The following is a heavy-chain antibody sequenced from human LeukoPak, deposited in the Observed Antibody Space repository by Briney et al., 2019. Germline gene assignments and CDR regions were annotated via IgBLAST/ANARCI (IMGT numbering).Heavy chain of an antibody. Sequence: PGGSLRLSCAASGFTFSTYSMNWVRQAPGKGLEWVSSISSSSSYIYYADSVKGRFTISRDNAKNSLYLQMNCLRAEDTAVYYRAREVYSSSWSYYFDYWGQGTLVTVSS. V-gene: IGHV3-21*01. J-gene: IGHJ4*02. CDR3: AREVYSSSWSYYFDY. CDR1: GFTFSTYS. D-gene: IGHD6-13*01. CDR2: ISSSSSYI.